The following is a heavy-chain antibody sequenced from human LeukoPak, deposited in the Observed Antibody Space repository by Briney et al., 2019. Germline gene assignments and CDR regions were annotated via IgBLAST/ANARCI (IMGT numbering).Heavy chain of an antibody. CDR2: IYSGGGT. D-gene: IGHD2-15*01. CDR3: ARGGSRGSFDL. CDR1: GFSVSSNY. Sequence: GGSLRLSCAASGFSVSSNYLSWVRQAPGKGLEWASVIYSGGGTHYADSVKGRFTISRDNSKNTVFLQMNSLRAEDTAVYYCARGGSRGSFDLWGQGTLVTVSS. J-gene: IGHJ5*02. V-gene: IGHV3-53*01.